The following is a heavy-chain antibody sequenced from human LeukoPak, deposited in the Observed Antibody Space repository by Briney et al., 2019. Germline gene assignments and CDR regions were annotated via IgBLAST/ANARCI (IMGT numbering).Heavy chain of an antibody. J-gene: IGHJ4*02. CDR1: GYSFTNYW. CDR2: IYPGDAGT. Sequence: GESLKISCKASGYSFTNYWIGWVRQMPAKSLDWMGIIYPGDAGTSYGPSFQGQVTISADKSISTAYLQMSSLKASDTAMYYCARLSSGWYPGFDFDYWGQGTLVTVSS. CDR3: ARLSSGWYPGFDFDY. V-gene: IGHV5-51*01. D-gene: IGHD6-19*01.